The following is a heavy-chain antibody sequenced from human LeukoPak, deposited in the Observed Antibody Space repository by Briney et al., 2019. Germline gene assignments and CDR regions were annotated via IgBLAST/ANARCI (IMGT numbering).Heavy chain of an antibody. CDR2: IKQDGSEK. D-gene: IGHD4-17*01. CDR1: GFTFSSYW. Sequence: GGSLRLSCAASGFTFSSYWMSWVRQAPGKGLEWVANIKQDGSEKYYVDSVKGRFTISRDNAKNSLYLQMNSLRAEDTAVYYCARVPPDDYGDYYYFDYWGQGTLVTVSS. V-gene: IGHV3-7*01. J-gene: IGHJ4*02. CDR3: ARVPPDDYGDYYYFDY.